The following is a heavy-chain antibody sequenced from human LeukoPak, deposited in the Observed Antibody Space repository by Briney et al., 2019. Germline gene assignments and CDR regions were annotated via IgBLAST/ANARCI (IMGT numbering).Heavy chain of an antibody. CDR3: ARGIAAPPRPDAFDI. Sequence: SETLSLTCAGSGGSISSGGYSWSWIRQPPGKGLERIGYIYHSGSTYYNPSVKSRVTISVNRSKNQLSLKLSSVRAADTPVYYCARGIAAPPRPDAFDIWGQGTMVTVSS. J-gene: IGHJ3*02. D-gene: IGHD6-13*01. V-gene: IGHV4-30-2*01. CDR2: IYHSGST. CDR1: GGSISSGGYS.